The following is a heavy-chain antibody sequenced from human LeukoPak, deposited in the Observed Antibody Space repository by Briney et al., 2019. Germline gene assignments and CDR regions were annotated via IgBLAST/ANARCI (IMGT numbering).Heavy chain of an antibody. D-gene: IGHD3/OR15-3a*01. CDR3: ATNFGRQQFDS. V-gene: IGHV3-7*01. J-gene: IGHJ4*02. CDR1: GFTFSTSW. CDR2: IKEDGSVK. Sequence: GGSLRLSCAASGFTFSTSWMGWVRQAPGKGLEWVANIKEDGSVKNYVDSVKGRFTISRDNTKNSLYLHMTSLRAEDTAVYYSATNFGRQQFDSWGQGTLVTVFS.